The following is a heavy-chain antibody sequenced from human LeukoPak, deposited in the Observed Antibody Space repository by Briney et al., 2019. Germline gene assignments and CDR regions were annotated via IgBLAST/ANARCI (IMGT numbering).Heavy chain of an antibody. CDR3: ARFDDYGPG. CDR1: GFTFISYA. Sequence: GTSLRLSCAASGFTFISYAIHWVRQAPGKGLEWVAVISFHGTDSFYADSVKGRFTISRDNSKNTLYLQMSSLRADDTAVYYCARFDDYGPGWGQGTLVTVSS. CDR2: ISFHGTDS. D-gene: IGHD4-17*01. V-gene: IGHV3-30*04. J-gene: IGHJ4*02.